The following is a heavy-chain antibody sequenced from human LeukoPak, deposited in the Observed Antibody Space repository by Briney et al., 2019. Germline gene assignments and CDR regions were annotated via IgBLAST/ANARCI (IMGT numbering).Heavy chain of an antibody. CDR2: ISSSSSFI. D-gene: IGHD4-17*01. J-gene: IGHJ3*02. Sequence: GGSLRLSCAASGFTFSSHTVTWVRQAPGRGLEWGSSISSSSSFIHYADSVRGRFTISRDNAKKSLYRQMNSLRAEDTAVYYCARLWDYGDFQNAFDIWGQGTTVTASS. V-gene: IGHV3-21*01. CDR3: ARLWDYGDFQNAFDI. CDR1: GFTFSSHT.